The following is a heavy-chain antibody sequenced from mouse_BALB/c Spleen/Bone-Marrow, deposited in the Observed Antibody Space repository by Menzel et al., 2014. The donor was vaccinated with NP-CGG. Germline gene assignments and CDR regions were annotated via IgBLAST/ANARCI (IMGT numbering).Heavy chain of an antibody. D-gene: IGHD2-3*01. Sequence: QVQLKQSGAELVRPRTSVKVSCKASGYAFTDYLMEWLKQRPGQALEWIGVINPGSGSTNYNEKFKDKATLTADKSSSTAYMQLSSLTSDDSAVYFCARYDGYFDYWGQGTILTVSS. CDR1: GYAFTDYL. J-gene: IGHJ2*01. CDR2: INPGSGST. V-gene: IGHV1-54*01. CDR3: ARYDGYFDY.